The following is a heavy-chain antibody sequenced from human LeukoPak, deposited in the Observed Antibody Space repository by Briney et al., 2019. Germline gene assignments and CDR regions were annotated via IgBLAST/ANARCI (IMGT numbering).Heavy chain of an antibody. Sequence: GGSLRLSCAASGSTFSSYGMHWVRQAPGKGLEWVAVISYDGSNKYYADSVKGRFTISRDNSKNTLYLQMNSLRAEDTAVYYCAKDSAVSYTDLPYYFDYWGQGTLVTVSS. CDR1: GSTFSSYG. J-gene: IGHJ4*02. CDR3: AKDSAVSYTDLPYYFDY. V-gene: IGHV3-30*18. D-gene: IGHD1-26*01. CDR2: ISYDGSNK.